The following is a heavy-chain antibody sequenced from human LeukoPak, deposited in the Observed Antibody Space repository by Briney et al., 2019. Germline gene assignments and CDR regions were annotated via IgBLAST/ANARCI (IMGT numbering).Heavy chain of an antibody. D-gene: IGHD6-19*01. CDR3: ARDAPGIAVARQREIDP. J-gene: IGHJ5*02. Sequence: ASVKVSCKASGYTFTGYYMNWVRQAPGQGLEWMGWINPNSGRTNYAQNFQGRVTMTRDTSISTAYMELSRLRSDDTAVYYCARDAPGIAVARQREIDPWGQGTLVTVSS. V-gene: IGHV1-2*02. CDR1: GYTFTGYY. CDR2: INPNSGRT.